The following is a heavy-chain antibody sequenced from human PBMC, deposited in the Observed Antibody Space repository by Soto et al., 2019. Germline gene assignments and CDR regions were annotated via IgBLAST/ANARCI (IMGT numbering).Heavy chain of an antibody. D-gene: IGHD6-13*01. Sequence: VQLVQSGAEVKKPGESLRISCKGSGYSFTSYWISWVRQMPGKGQEWMGRLDPSDSYTNYSPSFQGHVTSSADKSISTADLQWSSMKASDTAMYYCARLQAAAGDNDLTFDYWGQGTLVTVSS. J-gene: IGHJ4*02. V-gene: IGHV5-10-1*01. CDR3: ARLQAAAGDNDLTFDY. CDR2: LDPSDSYT. CDR1: GYSFTSYW.